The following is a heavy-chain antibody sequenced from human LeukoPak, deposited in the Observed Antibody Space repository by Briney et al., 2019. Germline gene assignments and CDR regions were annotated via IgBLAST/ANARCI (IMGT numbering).Heavy chain of an antibody. D-gene: IGHD3-22*01. V-gene: IGHV1-3*01. J-gene: IGHJ4*02. CDR1: GCTFTSYA. CDR3: ARAYYDSSGYPYYFDY. Sequence: ASVKVSCKGSGCTFTSYAMQWVRQAPGQRLGWMGWINAGNGNTKYSQKFQGRVTITRDTSASTAYMELSSLRSEDTAVYYCARAYYDSSGYPYYFDYWGPGTLVTVSS. CDR2: INAGNGNT.